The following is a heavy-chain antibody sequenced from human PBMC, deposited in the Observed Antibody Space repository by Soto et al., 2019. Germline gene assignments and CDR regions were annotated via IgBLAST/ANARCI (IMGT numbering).Heavy chain of an antibody. D-gene: IGHD4-17*01. V-gene: IGHV3-30*18. CDR1: GFTFSSYG. CDR2: ISYDGSNK. J-gene: IGHJ4*02. CDR3: AKDPGYGDYDGGWDY. Sequence: QVQLVESGGGVVQPGRSLRLSCAASGFTFSSYGMHWVRQAPGKGLEWVAVISYDGSNKYYADSVKGRFTISRDNSKNTLYLQMNSLRAEDTAVYYCAKDPGYGDYDGGWDYWGQGTLVTVSS.